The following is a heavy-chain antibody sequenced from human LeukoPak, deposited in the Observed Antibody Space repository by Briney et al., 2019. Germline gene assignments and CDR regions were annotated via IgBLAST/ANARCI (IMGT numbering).Heavy chain of an antibody. CDR2: VDYSGNT. CDR3: ARQYGSGSYYRYFDY. J-gene: IGHJ4*02. CDR1: GGSITGLY. Sequence: SETLSLTCTVSGGSITGLYWSWIRQPPGKGLEWIGYVDYSGNTKYNPSLKSRVTISVDTSKKQFSLKLTSVTAADTAVYYCARQYGSGSYYRYFDYWGQGTLVTVSS. D-gene: IGHD3-10*01. V-gene: IGHV4-59*01.